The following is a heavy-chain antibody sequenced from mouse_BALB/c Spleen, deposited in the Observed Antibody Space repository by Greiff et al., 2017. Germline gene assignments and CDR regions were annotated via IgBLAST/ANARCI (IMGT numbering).Heavy chain of an antibody. CDR3: ARSQRGSWFAY. D-gene: IGHD3-1*01. J-gene: IGHJ3*01. V-gene: IGHV1-9*01. CDR2: ILPGSGST. Sequence: QVQLQQSGAELMKPGASVKISCKATGYTFSSYWLEWVKQRPGHGLEWIGEILPGSGSTNYNEKFKGKATFTADTSSNTAYMQLSSLTFEDSAVYYGARSQRGSWFAYWGQGTVVTVSA. CDR1: GYTFSSYW.